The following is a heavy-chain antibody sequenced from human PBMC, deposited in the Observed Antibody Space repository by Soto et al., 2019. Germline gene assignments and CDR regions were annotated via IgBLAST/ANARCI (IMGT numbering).Heavy chain of an antibody. CDR1: GFTFSSYG. J-gene: IGHJ6*02. CDR3: AKDRFREGYYYYYGMDV. V-gene: IGHV3-30*18. D-gene: IGHD3-10*01. Sequence: LRLSCAASGFTFSSYGMHWVRQAPGKGLEWVAVISYDGSNKYYADSVKGRFTISRDNSKNTLYLQMNSLRAEDTAVYYCAKDRFREGYYYYYGMDVWGQGTTVTVS. CDR2: ISYDGSNK.